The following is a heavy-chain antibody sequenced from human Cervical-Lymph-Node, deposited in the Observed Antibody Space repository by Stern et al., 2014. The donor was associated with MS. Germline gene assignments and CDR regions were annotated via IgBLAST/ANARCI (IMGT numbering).Heavy chain of an antibody. V-gene: IGHV2-5*02. Sequence: EASTTLVKTTQTLTLTRTFSGFSLSTSGVGVGWIRQPPGKALEWLALIYWDDDKRYSPSLKSRLTITKDTSKNQVVLTMTNMDPVDTATYYCAHSPRAMIVVGWGQGTLVTVSS. CDR2: IYWDDDK. D-gene: IGHD3-22*01. CDR3: AHSPRAMIVVG. J-gene: IGHJ4*02. CDR1: GFSLSTSGVG.